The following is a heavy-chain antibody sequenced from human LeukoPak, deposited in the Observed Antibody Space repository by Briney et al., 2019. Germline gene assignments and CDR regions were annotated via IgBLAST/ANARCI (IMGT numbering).Heavy chain of an antibody. D-gene: IGHD5-18*01. CDR2: ISSSSSTI. J-gene: IGHJ4*02. CDR3: ARVRDTAMGDFDY. V-gene: IGHV3-48*01. Sequence: PGGSLRLSCAASGFTFSSYSMNWVRQAPGKGLEWVSYISSSSSTIYYADSVKGRFTISRDNAKNSLYLQMNSLRAEDTAVYYCARVRDTAMGDFDYWGQGTLVTVSS. CDR1: GFTFSSYS.